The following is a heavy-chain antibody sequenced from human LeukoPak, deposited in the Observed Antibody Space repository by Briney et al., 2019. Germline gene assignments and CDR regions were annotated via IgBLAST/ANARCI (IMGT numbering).Heavy chain of an antibody. CDR3: ASHKTGYSSGWADAFDI. Sequence: GGSLRLSCAASGFTFGTYSLNWVRQAPGKGLEWVSYINGRSSTIFYADSVKGRFTISRDNAKNSLFLQMNSLRDEDTAVYYCASHKTGYSSGWADAFDIWGQGTMVTVSS. V-gene: IGHV3-48*02. CDR1: GFTFGTYS. D-gene: IGHD6-19*01. CDR2: INGRSSTI. J-gene: IGHJ3*02.